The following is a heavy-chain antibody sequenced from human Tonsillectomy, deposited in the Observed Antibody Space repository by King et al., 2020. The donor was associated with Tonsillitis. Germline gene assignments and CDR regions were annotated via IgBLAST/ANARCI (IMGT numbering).Heavy chain of an antibody. CDR2: INSVSTHI. CDR1: GFTFSSYT. J-gene: IGHJ4*02. D-gene: IGHD4-23*01. Sequence: VQLVESGGGLVKPGGSLRLSCAVSGFTFSSYTLNWVRQAPGKGLEWVSSINSVSTHIQYADSLRGRFTISRDNAKNLVYLQMVDLRAEDTAVYYCVRGLSGGGNAGDYWGQGPVVTVSS. V-gene: IGHV3-21*01. CDR3: VRGLSGGGNAGDY.